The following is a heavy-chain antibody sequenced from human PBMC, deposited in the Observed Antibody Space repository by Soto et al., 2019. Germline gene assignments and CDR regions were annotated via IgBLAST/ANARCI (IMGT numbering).Heavy chain of an antibody. D-gene: IGHD3-10*01. Sequence: QITLKESGPTLVRPTQTLTLTCTFSGFSLSTTGVGVGWIRQPPGKALEWLALIYWDYDKRYSPSLKSRLTTTKHTTKTEVNITITNMDSVDTARYYCAQRLPHYGLGRELGKWFDPWGQGTLVTVSS. CDR2: IYWDYDK. J-gene: IGHJ5*02. CDR1: GFSLSTTGVG. CDR3: AQRLPHYGLGRELGKWFDP. V-gene: IGHV2-5*02.